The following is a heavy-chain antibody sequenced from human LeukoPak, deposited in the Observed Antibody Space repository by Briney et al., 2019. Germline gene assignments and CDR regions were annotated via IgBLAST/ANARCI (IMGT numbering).Heavy chain of an antibody. V-gene: IGHV3-13*01. CDR2: IGISGDT. Sequence: GGSLRLSCAASGFTFGSYDMHWVRQVTGKGLEWVSAIGISGDTHYLDSVKGRFTISRENAKNSLYLQMDSLRAGDTAVYYCARGGIPVAGIDEIDFWGQGTLVTVAS. CDR1: GFTFGSYD. CDR3: ARGGIPVAGIDEIDF. D-gene: IGHD6-19*01. J-gene: IGHJ4*02.